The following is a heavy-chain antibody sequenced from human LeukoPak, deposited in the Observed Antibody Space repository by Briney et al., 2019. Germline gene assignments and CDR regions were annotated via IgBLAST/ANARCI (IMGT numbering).Heavy chain of an antibody. D-gene: IGHD6-13*01. CDR1: GYTFTSYY. Sequence: GASVKVSCKASGYTFTSYYMHWVRQAPGQGLEWMGIINPSGGSTSYAQKFQGRVTMTRDTSTSTVYMELSSLRSEDTAVYYCARDQGRTGYSSSWTIPGYYYGMDVWGQGTMVTVSS. J-gene: IGHJ6*02. V-gene: IGHV1-46*01. CDR3: ARDQGRTGYSSSWTIPGYYYGMDV. CDR2: INPSGGST.